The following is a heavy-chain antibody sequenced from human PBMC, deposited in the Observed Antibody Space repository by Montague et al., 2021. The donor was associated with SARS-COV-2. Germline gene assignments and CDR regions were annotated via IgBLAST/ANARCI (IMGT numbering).Heavy chain of an antibody. Sequence: SETLSLTCTLSGGSISGYYWSWIRQAPGKVLEWIAYISYRGNTNYNPSLKSRVTISLEESKSQFSLELSSVTAADTAVYFCGRTPGRGGMDVWGQGTTVTVS. V-gene: IGHV4-59*01. D-gene: IGHD3-10*01. J-gene: IGHJ6*02. CDR1: GGSISGYY. CDR3: GRTPGRGGMDV. CDR2: ISYRGNT.